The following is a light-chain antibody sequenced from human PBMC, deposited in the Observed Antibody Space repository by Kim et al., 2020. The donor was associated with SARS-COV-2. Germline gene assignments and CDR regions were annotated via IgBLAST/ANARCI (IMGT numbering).Light chain of an antibody. CDR1: QSVSSSY. J-gene: IGKJ2*03. Sequence: SPGERATLSCRASQSVSSSYLAWYQKKPGQAPRLLIYGASSRATGIPDRFSGSGSGTDFTLTISRLEPEDFAVYYCQQYGSSPPNSFGQGTKLEI. CDR2: GAS. CDR3: QQYGSSPPNS. V-gene: IGKV3-20*01.